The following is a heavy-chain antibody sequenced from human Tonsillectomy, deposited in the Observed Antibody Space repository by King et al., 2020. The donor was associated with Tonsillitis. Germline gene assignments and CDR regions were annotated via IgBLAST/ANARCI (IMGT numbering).Heavy chain of an antibody. CDR1: GFTVSSNY. CDR2: IYTGDRT. Sequence: DVQLVESGGGLIQPGGSLRLSCAASGFTVSSNYMSWVRQAPGKGLEWVSTIYTGDRTYDSDSVKGRFTISRDKSNNKLYLQMNSLRTEDTAMYYCARDHPRTSGFYPDAFDLWGQGTMVTVSS. D-gene: IGHD3-22*01. CDR3: ARDHPRTSGFYPDAFDL. V-gene: IGHV3-53*01. J-gene: IGHJ3*01.